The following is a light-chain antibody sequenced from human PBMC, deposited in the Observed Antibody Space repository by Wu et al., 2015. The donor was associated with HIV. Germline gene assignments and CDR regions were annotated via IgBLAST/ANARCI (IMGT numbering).Light chain of an antibody. J-gene: IGKJ2*02. CDR2: GAS. V-gene: IGKV3-20*01. Sequence: EIVLTQSPGTLSLSPGERATLSCRASQSVSSSYLAWYQQKPGQAPRLLIYGASSRATGIPDRFSGSGSGTDFTLTISRLEPEDFAVYYCQQYGSSPRTFGQGTQAGDQT. CDR3: QQYGSSPRT. CDR1: QSVSSSY.